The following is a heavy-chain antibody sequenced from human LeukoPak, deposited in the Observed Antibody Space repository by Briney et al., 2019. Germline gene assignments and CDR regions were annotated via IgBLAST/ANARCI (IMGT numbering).Heavy chain of an antibody. Sequence: GGSLRLSCAASGFTFSSYSMNWVRQAPGKGLEWVSSISSSSSYIYYADSVKGRFTISRDNAKNSLYLQMNSLRAEDTAVYYCARAILRVDAFDIWGQGTMVTVSS. D-gene: IGHD2-15*01. CDR1: GFTFSSYS. V-gene: IGHV3-21*01. CDR2: ISSSSSYI. J-gene: IGHJ3*02. CDR3: ARAILRVDAFDI.